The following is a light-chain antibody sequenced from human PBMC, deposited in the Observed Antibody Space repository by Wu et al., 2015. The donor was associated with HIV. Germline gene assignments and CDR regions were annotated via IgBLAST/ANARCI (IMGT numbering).Light chain of an antibody. Sequence: IELTQSPGTLSASPGERATLSCRASQSVSSNLAWYQQKLGQGPRLLIYGASSRATGVPERFSGSGSGTDFTLTISRLKPEDVAVYYCQQYGSSPGYTFGQGTKVEIK. V-gene: IGKV3-20*01. J-gene: IGKJ2*01. CDR2: GAS. CDR3: QQYGSSPGYT. CDR1: QSVSSN.